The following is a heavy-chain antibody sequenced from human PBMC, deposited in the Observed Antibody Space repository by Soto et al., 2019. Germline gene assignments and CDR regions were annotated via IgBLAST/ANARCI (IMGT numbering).Heavy chain of an antibody. J-gene: IGHJ6*02. Sequence: GGSLRLSCAASGFTFSSYEMNWVRQAPGKGLEWVSYISSSGSTIYYADSVKGRFTISRDNAKNSLYLQMNSLRAEDTAVYYCASYGSGSYSYYYYGMDVWGQGTTVTVSS. CDR1: GFTFSSYE. V-gene: IGHV3-48*03. CDR3: ASYGSGSYSYYYYGMDV. D-gene: IGHD3-10*01. CDR2: ISSSGSTI.